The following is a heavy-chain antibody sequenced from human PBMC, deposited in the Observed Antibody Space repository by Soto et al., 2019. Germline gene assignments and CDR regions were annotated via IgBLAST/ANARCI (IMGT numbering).Heavy chain of an antibody. Sequence: GGSLRLSCVASGFTFSASAMNWVRQAPGKGLEWVSSITGSGYSTYYADSVKGRFTISRDNSKSTLYLQMNSLRAEDTAVYYCVNPYSSSWYGYYDYWCQGTLVTVSS. CDR1: GFTFSASA. V-gene: IGHV3-23*01. CDR3: VNPYSSSWYGYYDY. D-gene: IGHD6-13*01. CDR2: ITGSGYST. J-gene: IGHJ4*02.